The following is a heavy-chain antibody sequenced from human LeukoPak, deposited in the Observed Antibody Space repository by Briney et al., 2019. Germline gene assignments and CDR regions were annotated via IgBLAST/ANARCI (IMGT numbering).Heavy chain of an antibody. CDR2: IYYSGST. V-gene: IGHV4-4*02. Sequence: SGTLSLTSAVSGGSISSSNWWSWVRQPPGKGLEWIGYIYYSGSTNYNPSLKSRVTISVDTSKNQFSLTLSSVTAADTAVYYCARLAVPSGYYYYMDVWGKGTTVTVSS. CDR3: ARLAVPSGYYYYMDV. J-gene: IGHJ6*03. D-gene: IGHD2-2*01. CDR1: GGSISSSNW.